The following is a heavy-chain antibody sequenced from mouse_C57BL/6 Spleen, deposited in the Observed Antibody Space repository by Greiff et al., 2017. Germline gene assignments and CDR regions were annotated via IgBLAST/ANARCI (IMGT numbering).Heavy chain of an antibody. CDR1: GFNIKDDY. V-gene: IGHV14-4*01. CDR2: IDPENGDT. CDR3: TEDYAMDY. J-gene: IGHJ4*01. Sequence: VHVKQSGAELVRPGASVKLSCTASGFNIKDDYMHWVKQRPEQGLEWIGWIDPENGDTEYASKFQGKATITADTSSNTAYLQLSSLTSEDTAVYYCTEDYAMDYWGQGTSVTVSS.